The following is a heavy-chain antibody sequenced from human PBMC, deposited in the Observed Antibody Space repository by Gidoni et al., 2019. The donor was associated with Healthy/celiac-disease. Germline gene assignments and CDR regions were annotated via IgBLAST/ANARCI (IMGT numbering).Heavy chain of an antibody. CDR2: IWYDGSKK. V-gene: IGHV3-33*01. CDR3: ARDRNDDRPEIDY. CDR1: GFPLSSYG. D-gene: IGHD1-1*01. J-gene: IGHJ4*02. Sequence: QVQLVGSGGRVVPPGRSLSLSCPASGFPLSSYGLDWVRQAPGKGLEWVAIIWYDGSKKDYEDSVKGRCTISRDKSKNTLYLQRSSLRAEDTAVYYCARDRNDDRPEIDYWGQGTLVTVSS.